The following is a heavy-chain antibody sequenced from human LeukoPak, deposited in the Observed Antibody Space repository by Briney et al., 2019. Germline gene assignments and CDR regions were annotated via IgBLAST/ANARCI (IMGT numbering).Heavy chain of an antibody. Sequence: PGGSLRLSCAASGFTFNNYGMHWVRQAPGKGLEWVAVISYDGSNKYYADSVKGRFTISRDNSKNTLYLQMNSLRAEDTAVYYCAKDTPYYYDSSGYLFDYWGQGTLVTVSS. D-gene: IGHD3-22*01. J-gene: IGHJ4*02. V-gene: IGHV3-30*18. CDR1: GFTFNNYG. CDR3: AKDTPYYYDSSGYLFDY. CDR2: ISYDGSNK.